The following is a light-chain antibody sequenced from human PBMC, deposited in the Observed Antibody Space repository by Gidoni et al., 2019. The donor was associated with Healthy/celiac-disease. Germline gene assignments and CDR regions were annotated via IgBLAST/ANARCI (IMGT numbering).Light chain of an antibody. CDR2: DAS. CDR3: QQRSNWPLLT. V-gene: IGKV3-11*01. J-gene: IGKJ4*01. CDR1: QSVSSY. Sequence: EFVLTQSPATLSLSPGERATLPCRASQSVSSYLAWYQQKPGQAPRLLIYDASNRATGIPARFSGSGSGTDFTLTISSLEPEDFAVYYCQQRSNWPLLTFGGGTKVEIK.